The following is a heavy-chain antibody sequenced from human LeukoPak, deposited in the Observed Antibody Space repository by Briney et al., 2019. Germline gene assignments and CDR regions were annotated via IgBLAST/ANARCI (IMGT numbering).Heavy chain of an antibody. J-gene: IGHJ4*02. Sequence: ASVKVSCKASGYTFTSYYMHWVRQAPGQGLEWMGIINPSGGSTSYAQKFQGRVTMTRNTSISTAYMELSSLRSEDTAVYYCARVKSSGWYLLSGYYFDYWGQGTLVTVSS. D-gene: IGHD6-19*01. CDR2: INPSGGST. CDR1: GYTFTSYY. CDR3: ARVKSSGWYLLSGYYFDY. V-gene: IGHV1-46*01.